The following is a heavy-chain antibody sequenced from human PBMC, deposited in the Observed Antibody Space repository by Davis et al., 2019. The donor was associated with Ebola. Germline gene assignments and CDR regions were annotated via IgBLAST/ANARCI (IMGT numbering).Heavy chain of an antibody. D-gene: IGHD1-26*01. CDR1: GGSISSYY. J-gene: IGHJ5*02. CDR3: ARQQVGATGHNWFDP. V-gene: IGHV4-39*01. CDR2: IYYSGST. Sequence: PSETLSLTCTVSGGSISSYYWGWIRQPPGKGLEWIGSIYYSGSTYYNPSLKSRVTISVDTSKNQFSLKLSSVTAADTAVYYCARQQVGATGHNWFDPWGQGTLVTVSS.